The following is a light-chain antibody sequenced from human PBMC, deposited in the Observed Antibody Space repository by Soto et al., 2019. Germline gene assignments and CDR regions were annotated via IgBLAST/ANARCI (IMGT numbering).Light chain of an antibody. CDR3: MQGTDWPPYT. J-gene: IGKJ2*01. Sequence: DVVMTQSPLSLPVTVGQPASISCRSSQSLIHSDGNTYLNWFLQRPGQSPRRLIYQVSKRDSGVPDRFSGSGSGTDFTLKISRVEAEDVGVYYCMQGTDWPPYTFGQGTKLEIK. CDR2: QVS. V-gene: IGKV2-30*02. CDR1: QSLIHSDGNTY.